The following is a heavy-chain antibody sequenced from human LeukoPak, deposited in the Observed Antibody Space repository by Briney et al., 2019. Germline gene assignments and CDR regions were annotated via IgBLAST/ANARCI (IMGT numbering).Heavy chain of an antibody. D-gene: IGHD4/OR15-4a*01. CDR3: AKDERVYGTNAGTLLDY. CDR2: IRYDGSNK. CDR1: GFTFSSYG. V-gene: IGHV3-30*02. Sequence: GGSLRLSCAASGFTFSSYGMHWVRQAPGKGLEWVAFIRYDGSNKYYADSVKGRFTISRDNSKNTLYLQMNSLGAEDTAVYYCAKDERVYGTNAGTLLDYWGQGTLVTVSS. J-gene: IGHJ4*02.